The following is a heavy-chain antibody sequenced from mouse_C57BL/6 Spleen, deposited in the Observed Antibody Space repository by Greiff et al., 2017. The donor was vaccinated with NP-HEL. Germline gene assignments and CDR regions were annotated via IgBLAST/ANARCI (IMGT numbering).Heavy chain of an antibody. J-gene: IGHJ3*01. CDR1: GYTFTDYY. D-gene: IGHD2-1*01. CDR3: ARGVYGNGFAY. V-gene: IGHV1-76*01. Sequence: VQLQESGAELVRPGASVKLSCKASGYTFTDYYINWVKQRPGQGLEWIARIYPGSGNTYYNEKFKGKATLTAEKSSSTAYMQLSSLTSEDSAVYFCARGVYGNGFAYWGQGTLVTVSA. CDR2: IYPGSGNT.